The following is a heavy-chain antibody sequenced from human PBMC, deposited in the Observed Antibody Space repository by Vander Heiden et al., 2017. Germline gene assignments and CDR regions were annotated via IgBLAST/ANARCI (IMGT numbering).Heavy chain of an antibody. CDR2: IIPIFGTA. CDR3: ASRGYYDSSGYYLY. D-gene: IGHD3-22*01. V-gene: IGHV1-69*01. Sequence: GGIIPIFGTANYAQKFQGRVTITADESTSTAYMELSRLRSEDTAVYYCASRGYYDSSGYYLYWGQGTLVTVS. J-gene: IGHJ4*02.